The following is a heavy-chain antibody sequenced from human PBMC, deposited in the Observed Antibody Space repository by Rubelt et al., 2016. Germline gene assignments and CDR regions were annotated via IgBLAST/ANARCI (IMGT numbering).Heavy chain of an antibody. CDR3: ARRADYDLMMDV. Sequence: QLQLQESGPGLVKPSETLSLTCAVYGGSFSGYYWSWIRQPPGKGLEWIGEINHSGSTNYNPFLKSRVTISGDTSKNQFSLKLSSVTAADTAVYYCARRADYDLMMDVWGQGTTVTVSS. CDR1: GGSFSGYY. CDR2: INHSGST. D-gene: IGHD3-3*01. V-gene: IGHV4-34*10. J-gene: IGHJ6*02.